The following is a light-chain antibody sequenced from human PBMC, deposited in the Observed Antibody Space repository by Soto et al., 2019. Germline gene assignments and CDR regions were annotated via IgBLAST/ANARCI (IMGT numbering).Light chain of an antibody. CDR2: STS. Sequence: QTVVTQESSVSVSPGGTVTLTCGLISGSVSTANNPNWYQQTPGQAPRTLIYSTSTRSSRVPDRFSGSILGNKAALTITGAHADDESDYYCVLFMGNGISVFGTGTKVTVL. CDR3: VLFMGNGISV. V-gene: IGLV8-61*01. J-gene: IGLJ1*01. CDR1: SGSVSTANN.